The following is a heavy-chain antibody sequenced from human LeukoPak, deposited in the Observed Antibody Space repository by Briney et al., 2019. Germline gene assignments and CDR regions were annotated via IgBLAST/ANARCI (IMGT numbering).Heavy chain of an antibody. V-gene: IGHV1-69*06. Sequence: SVKVSCKASGGTFSSYAISWVRQAPGQGLEWMGGIIPIFGTANHAQKFQGRVTITADKSTSTAYMELSSLRSEDTAVYYCARGVPGEGDAFDIWGQGTMVTVSS. CDR2: IIPIFGTA. CDR1: GGTFSSYA. J-gene: IGHJ3*02. CDR3: ARGVPGEGDAFDI. D-gene: IGHD4-17*01.